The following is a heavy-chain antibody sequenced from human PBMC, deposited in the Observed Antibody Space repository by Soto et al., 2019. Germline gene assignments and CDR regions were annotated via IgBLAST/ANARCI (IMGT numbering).Heavy chain of an antibody. V-gene: IGHV4-30-4*01. D-gene: IGHD4-4*01. Sequence: SETLSLTCTVSGGSISSSDYYWSWIRQPPGKGLEWIGYIYYSGSTYYNPSLKSRVTISLDTSKNQFSLKLSSVTAADTAVYYCARVQLFAFDIWGQGTLVTVSS. CDR3: ARVQLFAFDI. CDR2: IYYSGST. J-gene: IGHJ3*02. CDR1: GGSISSSDYY.